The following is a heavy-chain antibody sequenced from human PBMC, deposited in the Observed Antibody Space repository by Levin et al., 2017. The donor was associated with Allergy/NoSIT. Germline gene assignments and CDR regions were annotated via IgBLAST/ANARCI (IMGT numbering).Heavy chain of an antibody. J-gene: IGHJ4*02. CDR3: ASGVRYFDF. Sequence: GESLKISCAASGFTFGSSGMNWVRQAPGKGLEWVSYISSSRNTIYYADSVQGRFTISRDNARNSLYLQVNRLRDEDTAVYYCASGVRYFDFWGLGTLVTVSS. V-gene: IGHV3-48*02. D-gene: IGHD3-10*01. CDR2: ISSSRNTI. CDR1: GFTFGSSG.